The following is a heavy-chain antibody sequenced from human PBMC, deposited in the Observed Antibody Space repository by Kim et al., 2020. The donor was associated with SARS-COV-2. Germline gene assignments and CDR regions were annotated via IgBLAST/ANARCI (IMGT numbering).Heavy chain of an antibody. CDR2: IWYDGSNK. V-gene: IGHV3-33*01. CDR3: ARDGVGATLSYYYGMDV. CDR1: GFTFSSYG. Sequence: GGSLRLSCAASGFTFSSYGMHWVRQAPGKGLEWVAVIWYDGSNKYYADSVKGRFTISRDNSKNTLYLQMNSLRAEDTAVYYCARDGVGATLSYYYGMDVWGQGTTVTVSS. J-gene: IGHJ6*02. D-gene: IGHD1-26*01.